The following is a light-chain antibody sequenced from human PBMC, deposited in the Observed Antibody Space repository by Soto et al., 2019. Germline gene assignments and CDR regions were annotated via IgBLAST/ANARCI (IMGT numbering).Light chain of an antibody. CDR1: QSVSSN. V-gene: IGKV3D-15*01. J-gene: IGKJ4*01. CDR2: GAS. CDR3: QQYSVWPLT. Sequence: EIVLTQSPATLSVSPGERAALSCRASQSVSSNLAWYQKKPGQPPRLLIFGASTSATGIPARFSGSGSEAAFTLTISSLQSEDFAVYYCQQYSVWPLTFGGGTKVEIK.